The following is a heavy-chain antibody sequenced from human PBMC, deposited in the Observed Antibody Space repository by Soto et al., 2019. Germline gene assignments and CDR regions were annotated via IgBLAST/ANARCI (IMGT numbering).Heavy chain of an antibody. V-gene: IGHV4-30-2*06. J-gene: IGHJ6*02. Sequence: SETLSLTCAVSGGSISSGGYSWTWIRQSPGKGLEWLGYTYQSGSAYYNPSLKSRVTISVDRSKNQFSLNVTSVTAADTAVDYCARDYYGMDVWGQGTTVTVSS. CDR3: ARDYYGMDV. CDR1: GGSISSGGYS. CDR2: TYQSGSA.